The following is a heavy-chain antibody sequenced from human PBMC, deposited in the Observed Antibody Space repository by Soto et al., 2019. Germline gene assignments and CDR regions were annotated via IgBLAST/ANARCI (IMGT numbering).Heavy chain of an antibody. V-gene: IGHV4-31*03. CDR2: IYYSGST. CDR1: GGSISSGGYY. D-gene: IGHD3-3*01. Sequence: QVQLQESGPGLVKPSQTLSLTCTVSGGSISSGGYYWSWIRQHPAKGLEWIGYIYYSGSTYYNPFRKSRVTISVDTSKNEFSLKLSSVTAADTAVYYCARCPGRIFGVNWFDPWGQGTLVTVSS. CDR3: ARCPGRIFGVNWFDP. J-gene: IGHJ5*02.